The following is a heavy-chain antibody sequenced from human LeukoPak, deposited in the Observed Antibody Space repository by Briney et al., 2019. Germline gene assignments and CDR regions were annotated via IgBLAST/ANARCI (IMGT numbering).Heavy chain of an antibody. CDR1: GDSISSYY. D-gene: IGHD6-19*01. CDR3: ARAPFPVAGNYYYYGIDV. J-gene: IGHJ6*02. V-gene: IGHV4-59*01. Sequence: PSETLSLTCTVSGDSISSYYWTWIRQPPGKGLEWIGYIYYSGRTNYNPSLKSRVTISVDTSKNQFSLTLNSVTAADTAVYYCARAPFPVAGNYYYYGIDVWGQGTTVTVSS. CDR2: IYYSGRT.